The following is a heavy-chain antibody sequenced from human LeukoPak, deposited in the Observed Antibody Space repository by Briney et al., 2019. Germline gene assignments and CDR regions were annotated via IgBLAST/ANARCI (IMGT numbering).Heavy chain of an antibody. D-gene: IGHD3-22*01. CDR3: ARERTYYYDSSGYHNDY. J-gene: IGHJ4*02. CDR2: ISRSGSTI. CDR1: GFTFRDYY. V-gene: IGHV3-11*04. Sequence: GGSLRLSCAASGFTFRDYYMSWIRQAPGKGLASVSYISRSGSTIYYADSVKGRFTISRDNAKNSLYLQMNSLRAEDTAVYYCARERTYYYDSSGYHNDYWGQGTLVTVSS.